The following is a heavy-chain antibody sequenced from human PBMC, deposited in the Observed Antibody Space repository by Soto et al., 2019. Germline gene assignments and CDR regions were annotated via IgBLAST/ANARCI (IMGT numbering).Heavy chain of an antibody. V-gene: IGHV4-38-2*02. CDR1: GYLINSGYS. D-gene: IGHD3-22*01. J-gene: IGHJ4*01. Sequence: SETLSLTCKVSGYLINSGYSWGWIRQSPGRGLEWTGSTSYDGKSYYKPSLKSRVVMSVDLANNQFSLRLRSVIAADTAVYYCARDLSSGYQTFYFDYWGQGTPVTVSS. CDR2: TSYDGKS. CDR3: ARDLSSGYQTFYFDY.